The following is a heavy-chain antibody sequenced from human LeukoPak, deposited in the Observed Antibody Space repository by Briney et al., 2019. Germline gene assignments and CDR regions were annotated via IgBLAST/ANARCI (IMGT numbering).Heavy chain of an antibody. CDR1: GFTFSSYA. CDR3: ARGDYFDY. J-gene: IGHJ4*02. V-gene: IGHV3-30-3*01. Sequence: GGSLRLSCAASGFTFSSYAMHWVRQAPGKGLEWVAVISYDGSNKYYADSVKGRFTISGDNSKNTLYLQMNSLRAEDTAVYYCARGDYFDYWGQGTLVTVSS. CDR2: ISYDGSNK.